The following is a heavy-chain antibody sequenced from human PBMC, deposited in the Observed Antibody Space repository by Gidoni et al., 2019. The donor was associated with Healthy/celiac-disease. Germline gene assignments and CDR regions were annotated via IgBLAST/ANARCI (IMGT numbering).Heavy chain of an antibody. Sequence: EVQLVESGGGLVKPGGSLTLSCAASGFTFSSYSMNWVRQAPGKGLEWVSSISSSSSYIYYADSVKGRFTISRDNAKNSLYLQMNSLRAEDTAVYYCARFRYSGSYFDYWGQGTLVTVSS. CDR1: GFTFSSYS. CDR2: ISSSSSYI. D-gene: IGHD1-26*01. V-gene: IGHV3-21*01. J-gene: IGHJ4*02. CDR3: ARFRYSGSYFDY.